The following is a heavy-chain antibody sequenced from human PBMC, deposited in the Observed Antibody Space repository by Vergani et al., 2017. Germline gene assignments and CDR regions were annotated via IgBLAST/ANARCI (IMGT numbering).Heavy chain of an antibody. CDR1: GGSFSGYY. V-gene: IGHV4-34*01. CDR3: ARMYYYDSSGLNLYYYYGMDV. Sequence: QVQLQQWGAGLLKPSETLSLTCAVYGGSFSGYYWSWIRQPPGKGLEWIGEINHSGSTNYNPSLKSRVTISGDTSKNQFSLKLSYVTAADTAVYYCARMYYYDSSGLNLYYYYGMDVWGQGTTVSVSS. CDR2: INHSGST. D-gene: IGHD3-22*01. J-gene: IGHJ6*02.